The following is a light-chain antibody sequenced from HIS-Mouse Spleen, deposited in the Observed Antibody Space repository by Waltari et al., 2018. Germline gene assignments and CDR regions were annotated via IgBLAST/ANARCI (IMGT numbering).Light chain of an antibody. CDR1: QSISSW. V-gene: IGKV1-5*03. CDR2: KAS. J-gene: IGKJ1*01. CDR3: QQYNSYSQT. Sequence: DIQMTQSPSTLSASVGDRVTITCRASQSISSWLAWYQQKPGKAPKLLIYKASSLESGVPSRFSGSGSGTEFILTISSLQPDDFAIYYCQQYNSYSQTFGQGTKVEIK.